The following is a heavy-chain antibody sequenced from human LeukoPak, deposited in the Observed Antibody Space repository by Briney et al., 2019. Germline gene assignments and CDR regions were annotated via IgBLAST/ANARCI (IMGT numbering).Heavy chain of an antibody. CDR3: TRYVVLPAAALGWFDP. J-gene: IGHJ5*02. D-gene: IGHD2-2*01. Sequence: GESLRLSCVASGFTFSGSAMHWVRQAAGRGLEWVGRIRTRTNSYATAYAASVKGRFTISREDSKNTAYLQMNSLKTEDTAVYYCTRYVVLPAAALGWFDPWGQGTLVTVSS. V-gene: IGHV3-73*01. CDR2: IRTRTNSYAT. CDR1: GFTFSGSA.